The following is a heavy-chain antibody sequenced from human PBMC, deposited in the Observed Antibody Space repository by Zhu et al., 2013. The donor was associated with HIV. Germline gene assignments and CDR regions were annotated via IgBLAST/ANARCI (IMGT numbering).Heavy chain of an antibody. CDR1: EGTFSRYA. J-gene: IGHJ4*02. V-gene: IGHV1-18*01. CDR2: INTKKGNT. Sequence: QVQLVQSGAEVKKPGSSVKVSCKASEGTFSRYAISWVRQAPGQGLEWLGWINTKKGNTNYAHNFQGRITMTADTSTTTAYMELKSLRSGDTAIYYCAREGIEKYDGRGRRIVVLDNWGQGNLVTVSS. D-gene: IGHD3-10*02. CDR3: AREGIEKYDGRGRRIVVLDN.